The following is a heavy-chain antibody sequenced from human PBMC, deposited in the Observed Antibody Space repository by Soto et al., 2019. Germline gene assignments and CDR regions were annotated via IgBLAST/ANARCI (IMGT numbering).Heavy chain of an antibody. J-gene: IGHJ1*01. Sequence: EVQLVESGGGLVQPGRSLRLSCAASGFTFDDDAMHWVRQVPGKGLEWVSGINWNSGSIGYADSVKGRFAISRDNAKNSLHLQMNSLRAGDTAFYYCVKDESINWYSGHFRHWGQGTLVTVSS. V-gene: IGHV3-9*01. CDR3: VKDESINWYSGHFRH. CDR1: GFTFDDDA. D-gene: IGHD6-13*01. CDR2: INWNSGSI.